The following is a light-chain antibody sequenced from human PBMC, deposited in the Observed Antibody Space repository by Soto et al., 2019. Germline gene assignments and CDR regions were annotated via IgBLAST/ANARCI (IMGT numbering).Light chain of an antibody. V-gene: IGKV3-20*01. CDR2: GAS. Sequence: DIVLPQSTGTLSLSPGKRATLSCRASQSVSNNYLAWYQQKPGQAPRLLIYGASNRATGIPDRFSGSGSGTDFTLTISRLEPEDFAVYYCQQYGSSGTFGQGTKVDIK. J-gene: IGKJ1*01. CDR3: QQYGSSGT. CDR1: QSVSNNY.